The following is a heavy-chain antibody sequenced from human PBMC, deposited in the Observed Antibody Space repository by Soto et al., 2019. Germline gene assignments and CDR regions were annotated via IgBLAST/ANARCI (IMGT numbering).Heavy chain of an antibody. CDR2: IFGSGAPT. J-gene: IGHJ3*01. CDR3: TRQASSWGFAFDL. D-gene: IGHD3-16*01. CDR1: GFTFSQYA. Sequence: EVQLLESGGGLVQPGGSLRLSCAASGFTFSQYAMSWVRQAPGKGLQWVSTIFGSGAPTHYADSVKGRFGISRDNSNNMLFLERNSLKDEDTAVYYCTRQASSWGFAFDLWGQGTRVAASS. V-gene: IGHV3-23*01.